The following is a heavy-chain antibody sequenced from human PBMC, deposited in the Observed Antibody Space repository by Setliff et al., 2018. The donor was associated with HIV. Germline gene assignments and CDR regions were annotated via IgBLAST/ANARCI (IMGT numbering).Heavy chain of an antibody. CDR1: SDFVSGDDFY. Sequence: SETLSLTCTVSSDFVSGDDFYWSWIRQAPGRGLEWIGYVYYNGITHYNPSLKSRLTISIDTSGRRFSLNLTSVTALDTAVYFCAKMVRGSLSARRMYYFDSWGQGTMVTVS. CDR2: VYYNGIT. J-gene: IGHJ4*02. CDR3: AKMVRGSLSARRMYYFDS. V-gene: IGHV4-30-4*01. D-gene: IGHD3-10*01.